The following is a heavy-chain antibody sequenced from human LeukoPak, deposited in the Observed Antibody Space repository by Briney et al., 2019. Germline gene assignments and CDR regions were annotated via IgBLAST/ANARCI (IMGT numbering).Heavy chain of an antibody. J-gene: IGHJ4*02. V-gene: IGHV5-51*01. CDR3: ARRQGCSSTSCPADY. D-gene: IGHD2-2*01. Sequence: GESLKISCRGSGYSCTTYWIGWARQMPGKGLEWMGIIYPGDSDTRYTPSFQGQVTMSADKSINTAYLQWSSLQASDTAMYYCARRQGCSSTSCPADYWGQGTLVTVSP. CDR2: IYPGDSDT. CDR1: GYSCTTYW.